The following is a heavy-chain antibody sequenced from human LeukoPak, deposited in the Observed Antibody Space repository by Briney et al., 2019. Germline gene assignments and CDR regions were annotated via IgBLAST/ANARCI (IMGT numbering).Heavy chain of an antibody. CDR2: ISSSSSYI. J-gene: IGHJ6*02. D-gene: IGHD1-26*01. V-gene: IGHV3-21*01. CDR3: ARDRTSGPYRSGYGMDV. Sequence: PGGSLRHSCAASGFTFSSYSMNWVRQAPGKGLEWASSISSSSSYIYYADLVKGRFTISRDNSKNTLYLQMNSLRAEDTAVYYCARDRTSGPYRSGYGMDVWGQGTTVTVSS. CDR1: GFTFSSYS.